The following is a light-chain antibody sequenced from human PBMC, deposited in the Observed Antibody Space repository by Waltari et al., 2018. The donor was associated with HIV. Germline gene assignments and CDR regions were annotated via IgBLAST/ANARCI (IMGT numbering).Light chain of an antibody. CDR1: FSNIGPNA. Sequence: QSVLTQPPSASAPPGQGVIISCSGRFSNIGPNAVNWYQQFPGTAPRLLIYNINQRPSGVPDRFSGSNSGTSTSLAISGLQSEDEADYFCAAWDDSLNGVVFGGGTKVTVL. CDR3: AAWDDSLNGVV. J-gene: IGLJ2*01. CDR2: NIN. V-gene: IGLV1-44*01.